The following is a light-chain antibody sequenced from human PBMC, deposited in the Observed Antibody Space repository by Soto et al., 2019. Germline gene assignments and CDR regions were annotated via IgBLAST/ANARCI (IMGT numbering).Light chain of an antibody. Sequence: SVLTQPPSASGTPGQRVTISCSGSSSNIGSNYVYWYQQLPGTAPKLLIYRNNQRPSGVPDRFAGSKSGTSASLAISGLRSEDEDDYYCAAWDDSLSGLVVFGGGTKLTVL. CDR1: SSNIGSNY. J-gene: IGLJ2*01. CDR2: RNN. CDR3: AAWDDSLSGLVV. V-gene: IGLV1-47*01.